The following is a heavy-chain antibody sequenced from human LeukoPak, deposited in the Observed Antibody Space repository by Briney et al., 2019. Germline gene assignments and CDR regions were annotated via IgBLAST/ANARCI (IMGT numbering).Heavy chain of an antibody. CDR3: ARINYGDYWFDP. CDR2: IYYSGST. CDR1: GGSISSGGYY. J-gene: IGHJ5*02. V-gene: IGHV4-31*03. Sequence: PSETLSLTCTVSGGSISSGGYYWSWLRQHPGKGLEWIGYIYYSGSTYYNPSLKSRVTISVDTSKNQFSLKLSSVTAADTAVYYCARINYGDYWFDPWGQGTLVTVSS. D-gene: IGHD4-17*01.